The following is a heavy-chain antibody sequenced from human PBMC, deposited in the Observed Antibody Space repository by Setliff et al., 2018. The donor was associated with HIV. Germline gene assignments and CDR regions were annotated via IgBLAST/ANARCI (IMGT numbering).Heavy chain of an antibody. CDR2: IYHDGTT. Sequence: PSETLSLTCSVSGGSINTSSYYWAWVRQPPGNELEWIGSIYHDGTTHYRSSLRSRAAISIDTSKSQISLKVRSVTAADTAVYFCAGHPVTSGWLSLNWFDPWAKESWSPS. D-gene: IGHD6-19*01. CDR1: GGSINTSSYY. V-gene: IGHV4-39*07. CDR3: AGHPVTSGWLSLNWFDP. J-gene: IGHJ5*01.